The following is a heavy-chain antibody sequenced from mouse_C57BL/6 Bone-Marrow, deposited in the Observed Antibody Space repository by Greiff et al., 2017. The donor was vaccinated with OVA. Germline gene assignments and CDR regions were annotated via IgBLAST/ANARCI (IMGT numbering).Heavy chain of an antibody. CDR1: GYTFTDYE. D-gene: IGHD2-5*01. Sequence: QVQLQQSGAELVRPGASVTLSCKASGYTFTDYEIHWVKQTPVHGLEWIGAIDPVTGGTAYNQKFQGKAILTADKSSSTAYMELRSLTSEDSAVYYCTRGYSNYYAMDYWGQGTSVTVSS. CDR3: TRGYSNYYAMDY. J-gene: IGHJ4*01. CDR2: IDPVTGGT. V-gene: IGHV1-15*01.